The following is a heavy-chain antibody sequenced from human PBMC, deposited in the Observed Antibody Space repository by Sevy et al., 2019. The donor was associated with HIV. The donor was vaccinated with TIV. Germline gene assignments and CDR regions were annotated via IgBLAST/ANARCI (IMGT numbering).Heavy chain of an antibody. CDR1: GVSISSYY. CDR2: IYYSGST. D-gene: IGHD2-21*01. CDR3: ASFLSDGFDY. J-gene: IGHJ4*01. V-gene: IGHV4-59*01. Sequence: SETLSLTCTVSGVSISSYYWSWIRQPPGKGLEWIGYIYYSGSTNYNPSLKSRVTISVETSKNQFSLKLSSVTAADTAVYYCASFLSDGFDYWGQGTLVTVSS.